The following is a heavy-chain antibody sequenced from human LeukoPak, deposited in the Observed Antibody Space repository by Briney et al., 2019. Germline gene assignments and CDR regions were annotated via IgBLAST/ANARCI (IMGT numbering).Heavy chain of an antibody. Sequence: KPSETLSLTCTVSGGSISSYYWSWIRQPPGKGLEWIGYIYYSGSTNYNPSLKSRVTISVDTSKNQFSVKLSSVTAADTAVYYCARLGRTTVTTNTMIVVATDAFDIWGQGTMVTVSS. CDR1: GGSISSYY. J-gene: IGHJ3*02. CDR3: ARLGRTTVTTNTMIVVATDAFDI. D-gene: IGHD3-22*01. CDR2: IYYSGST. V-gene: IGHV4-59*08.